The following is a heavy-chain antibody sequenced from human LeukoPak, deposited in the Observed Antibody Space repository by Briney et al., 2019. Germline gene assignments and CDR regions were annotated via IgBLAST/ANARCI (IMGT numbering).Heavy chain of an antibody. CDR2: IYYSGST. Sequence: PSETLSLTCTVSGGSISSSSYYWGWIRQPPGKGLEWIGSIYYSGSTNYNPSLKSRVTISVDTSKNQFSLKLSSVTAADTAVYYCASSVNFPGAFDIWGQGTMVTVSS. CDR3: ASSVNFPGAFDI. J-gene: IGHJ3*02. D-gene: IGHD5/OR15-5a*01. CDR1: GGSISSSSYY. V-gene: IGHV4-39*07.